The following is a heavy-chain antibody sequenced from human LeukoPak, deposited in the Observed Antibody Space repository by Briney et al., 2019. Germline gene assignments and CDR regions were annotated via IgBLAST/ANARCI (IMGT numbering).Heavy chain of an antibody. CDR2: MNPNSGNT. J-gene: IGHJ5*02. CDR1: GYTFTSYD. V-gene: IGHV1-8*01. D-gene: IGHD2-2*01. CDR3: ARVGWLGYCSSTSCSLEFDP. Sequence: GASVKVSCKASGYTFTSYDINWVRQATGQGLEWMGWMNPNSGNTGYAQKFQSRVTMTRNTSISTAYMGLSSLRSEDTAVYYCARVGWLGYCSSTSCSLEFDPWGQGTLVTVSS.